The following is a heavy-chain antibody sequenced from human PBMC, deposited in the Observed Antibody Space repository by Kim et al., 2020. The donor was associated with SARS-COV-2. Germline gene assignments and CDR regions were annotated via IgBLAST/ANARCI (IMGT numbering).Heavy chain of an antibody. CDR2: INTNTGNP. CDR3: ASSLFPLVVVPAALRGHDAFDI. CDR1: GYTFTSYA. D-gene: IGHD2-2*01. J-gene: IGHJ3*02. V-gene: IGHV7-4-1*02. Sequence: ASVKVSCKASGYTFTSYAMNWVRQAPGQGLEWMGWINTNTGNPTYAQGFTGRFVFSLDTSVSTAYLQISSLKAEDTAVYYCASSLFPLVVVPAALRGHDAFDIWGQGTMVTVSS.